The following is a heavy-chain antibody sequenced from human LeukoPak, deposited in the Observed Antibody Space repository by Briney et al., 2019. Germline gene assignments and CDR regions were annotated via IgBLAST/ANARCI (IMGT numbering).Heavy chain of an antibody. V-gene: IGHV4-39*07. CDR1: GGSISSSSYY. Sequence: KTSETLSLTCTVSGGSISSSSYYWGWIRQPPGKGLEWIGSIYYSGSTNYNPSLKSRVTISVDTSKNQFSLKLSSVTAADTAVYYCARERPNYDILTGYIDYWGQGTLVTVSS. CDR2: IYYSGST. D-gene: IGHD3-9*01. J-gene: IGHJ4*02. CDR3: ARERPNYDILTGYIDY.